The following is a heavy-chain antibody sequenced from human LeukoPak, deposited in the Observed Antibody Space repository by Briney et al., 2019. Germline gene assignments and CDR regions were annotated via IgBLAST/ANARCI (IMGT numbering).Heavy chain of an antibody. CDR2: ISASGTYT. CDR3: AKGVTRGDY. J-gene: IGHJ4*02. V-gene: IGHV3-23*01. Sequence: GGSLRLSCAASGFTFRTYAMTWVRQAPGQGLEWVSTISASGTYTYYADSVRGRFTISRDNSKNTLYLQMNSLRAEDTAVYYCAKGVTRGDYWGQGTLVTVSS. D-gene: IGHD4-17*01. CDR1: GFTFRTYA.